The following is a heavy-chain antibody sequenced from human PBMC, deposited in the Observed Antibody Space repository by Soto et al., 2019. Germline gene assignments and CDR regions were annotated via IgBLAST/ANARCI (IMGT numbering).Heavy chain of an antibody. CDR3: AGALCGGDCYIDP. CDR2: ISYSGNT. Sequence: SETLSLTCTVSGASIRSYYWSWIRQPPGKGLEWIGYISYSGNTDYKPSFKSRASISVDTSKNQLYLRLNSVTAADTAVYYCAGALCGGDCYIDPWGQGTLVTV. J-gene: IGHJ5*02. V-gene: IGHV4-59*01. D-gene: IGHD2-21*02. CDR1: GASIRSYY.